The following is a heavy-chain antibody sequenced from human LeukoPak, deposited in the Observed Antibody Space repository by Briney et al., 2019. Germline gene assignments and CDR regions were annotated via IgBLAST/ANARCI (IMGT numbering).Heavy chain of an antibody. CDR1: VGTFSSYA. CDR3: AGVSCRRYGDHEPIDY. V-gene: IGHV1-69*06. J-gene: IGHJ4*02. Sequence: SVKVSCKASVGTFSSYAISWVRQAPGQGLEWMGGIIPIFGTANYAQKFQGRGTITADKSTSTAYMELSRVRSDETAVYYCAGVSCRRYGDHEPIDYWGQGTLVTVSS. D-gene: IGHD5-18*01. CDR2: IIPIFGTA.